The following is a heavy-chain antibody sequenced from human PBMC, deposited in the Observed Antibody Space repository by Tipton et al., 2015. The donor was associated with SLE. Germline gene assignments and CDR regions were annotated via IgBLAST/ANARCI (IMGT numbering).Heavy chain of an antibody. D-gene: IGHD1-1*01. J-gene: IGHJ5*02. CDR2: ISGSGTIT. Sequence: SLRLSCAASGFTFSSYWMSWVRQAPGKGLEWVSAISGSGTITYYADSVKGRFTISRDNSKNTLCLQMNSLRAEDTAVYYCAKDRGYIATGTGWFDPWGQGTLVTVSS. CDR3: AKDRGYIATGTGWFDP. V-gene: IGHV3-23*01. CDR1: GFTFSSYW.